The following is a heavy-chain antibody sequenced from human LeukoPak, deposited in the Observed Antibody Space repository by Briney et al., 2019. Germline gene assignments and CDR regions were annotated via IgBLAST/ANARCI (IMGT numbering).Heavy chain of an antibody. CDR1: GGAINSSY. V-gene: IGHV4-59*08. D-gene: IGHD3-22*01. CDR2: IFKSGGT. Sequence: SETLSLTCAVSGGAINSSYWSWIRQPPGKGLEWIAYIFKSGGTNSKPSLKSRVTISVDTSKNQFSLKLSSVTAADTAVYYCARHGYDSSGYYYHYFDYWGQGTLVTVSS. J-gene: IGHJ4*02. CDR3: ARHGYDSSGYYYHYFDY.